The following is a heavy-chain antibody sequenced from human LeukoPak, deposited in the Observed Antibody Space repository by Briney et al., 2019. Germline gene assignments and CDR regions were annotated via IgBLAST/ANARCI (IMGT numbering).Heavy chain of an antibody. V-gene: IGHV4-59*01. D-gene: IGHD2-15*01. J-gene: IGHJ3*02. CDR2: IYYSGST. CDR3: ARDGVVAASAFDI. Sequence: SETLSLTCTVSGGSISSYYWSWIRRPPGKGLEWIGYIYYSGSTNYNPSLKSRVTISVDTSKNQFSLKLSSVTAADTAVYYCARDGVVAASAFDIWGQGTMVTVSS. CDR1: GGSISSYY.